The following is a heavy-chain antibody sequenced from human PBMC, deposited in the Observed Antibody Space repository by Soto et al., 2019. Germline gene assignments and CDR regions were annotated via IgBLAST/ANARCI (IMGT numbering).Heavy chain of an antibody. CDR1: GGSISSGGYY. Sequence: SETLSLTCTVSGGSISSGGYYWSWIRQHPGKGLEWIGSIYYSGSTYYNPSLKSRVTISVDTSKNQFSLKLSSVTAADTAVYYCARLTISSEGRYYFDYWGQGTLVTVSS. CDR3: ARLTISSEGRYYFDY. D-gene: IGHD3-3*01. J-gene: IGHJ4*02. V-gene: IGHV4-39*01. CDR2: IYYSGST.